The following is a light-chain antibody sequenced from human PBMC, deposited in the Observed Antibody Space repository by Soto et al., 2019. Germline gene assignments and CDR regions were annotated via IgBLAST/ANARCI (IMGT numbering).Light chain of an antibody. CDR1: QSVSSSY. J-gene: IGKJ1*01. V-gene: IGKV3-20*01. CDR2: GAS. Sequence: EIVLTQSPGTLSLSPGERATLSCRASQSVSSSYLAWYQQKPGQAPRLVIYGASTRATGIPDRCSGSGSGTDFTLTISRLESEDFAGYLCLQYDSSSPWTLGQGTKVEIK. CDR3: LQYDSSSPWT.